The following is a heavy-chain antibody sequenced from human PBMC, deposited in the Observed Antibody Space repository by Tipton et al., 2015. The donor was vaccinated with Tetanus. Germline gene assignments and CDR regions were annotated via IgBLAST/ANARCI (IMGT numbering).Heavy chain of an antibody. J-gene: IGHJ4*02. CDR1: GGSVRSGDYQ. Sequence: TLSLTCSVSGGSVRSGDYQWNWIRQPPGKGLEWLAYISNRGRANPKYSLKSRIPISQYKSKNQFSLRLTSVTAADTAVYYCARANYDFPKKGPFDSWGPGSLVIVSS. CDR3: ARANYDFPKKGPFDS. CDR2: ISNRGRA. D-gene: IGHD3-3*01. V-gene: IGHV4-61*08.